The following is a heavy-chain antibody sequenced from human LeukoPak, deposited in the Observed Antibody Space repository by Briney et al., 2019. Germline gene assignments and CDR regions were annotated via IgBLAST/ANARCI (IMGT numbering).Heavy chain of an antibody. J-gene: IGHJ5*02. V-gene: IGHV4-34*01. CDR1: GGSISNYY. CDR3: ARRFDP. Sequence: SETLSLTCTVSGGSISNYYWSWIRQPPGKGLEWIGEINHSGSTNYNPSLKSRVTISVDTSKNQFSLKLSSVTAADTAVYYCARRFDPWGQGTLVTVSS. CDR2: INHSGST.